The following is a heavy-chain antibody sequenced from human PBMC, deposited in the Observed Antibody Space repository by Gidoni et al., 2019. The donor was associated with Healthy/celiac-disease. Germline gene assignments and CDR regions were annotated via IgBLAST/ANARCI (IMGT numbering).Heavy chain of an antibody. CDR3: ARDRVTIFGVVIRQAVGGHYYYYGMDV. CDR1: GFTFSSYA. D-gene: IGHD3-3*01. J-gene: IGHJ6*02. Sequence: QVQLVESGGGVVQPGRSLRLSCAASGFTFSSYAMHWVRQAPGKGLEWVAVISYDGSNKYYADSVKGRFTISRDNSKNTLYLQMNSLRAEDTAVYYCARDRVTIFGVVIRQAVGGHYYYYGMDVWGQGTTVTVSS. V-gene: IGHV3-30-3*01. CDR2: ISYDGSNK.